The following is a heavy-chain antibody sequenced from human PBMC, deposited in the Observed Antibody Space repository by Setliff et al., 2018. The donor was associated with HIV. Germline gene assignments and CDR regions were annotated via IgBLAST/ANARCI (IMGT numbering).Heavy chain of an antibody. CDR3: ARGRFTYYYDSSGYYY. CDR2: IYYSGST. Sequence: PSETLSLTCTVSGGSISSSSYYWGWIRQSPGKGLEWIGSIYYSGSTHYNPSLKSRVTISVDTSRNQFSLKLSSVTAADTAVYYCARGRFTYYYDSSGYYYWGQGTLVTVS. J-gene: IGHJ4*02. V-gene: IGHV4-39*07. CDR1: GGSISSSSYY. D-gene: IGHD3-22*01.